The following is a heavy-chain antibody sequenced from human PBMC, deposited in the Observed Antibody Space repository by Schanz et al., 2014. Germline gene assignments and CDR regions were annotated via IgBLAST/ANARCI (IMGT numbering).Heavy chain of an antibody. Sequence: VQLVESGGGLVQPGGSLTLSCAASKFTFSGYGMHWVRQAPGRGLEWVAVISYHGSERYYADSVKGRFTISRDNSKNTLYLQMNSLRVEDTAVYYCAKGRSSSWSDPEYFDYWGQGTLVTVSS. CDR2: ISYHGSER. CDR3: AKGRSSSWSDPEYFDY. V-gene: IGHV3-33*05. CDR1: KFTFSGYG. J-gene: IGHJ4*02. D-gene: IGHD6-13*01.